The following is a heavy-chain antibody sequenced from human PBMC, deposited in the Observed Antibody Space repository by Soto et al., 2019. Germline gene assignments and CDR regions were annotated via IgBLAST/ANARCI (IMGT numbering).Heavy chain of an antibody. J-gene: IGHJ6*02. CDR3: ARTLSVVVTLYYGMDV. V-gene: IGHV3-33*01. CDR2: IWYDGSNK. Sequence: QVQLVESGGGVVQPGRSLRLSCAASGFTFSSYGVHWVRQAPGKGLEWVAVIWYDGSNKYYADSVKGRFTISRDNSKNTLYLQMNSLRAEDTAVYYCARTLSVVVTLYYGMDVWGQGTTVTVSS. D-gene: IGHD2-21*02. CDR1: GFTFSSYG.